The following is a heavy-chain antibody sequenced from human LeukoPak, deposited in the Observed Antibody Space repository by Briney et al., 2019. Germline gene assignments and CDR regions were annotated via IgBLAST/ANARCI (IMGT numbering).Heavy chain of an antibody. V-gene: IGHV1-69*01. D-gene: IGHD2-15*01. CDR2: IIPIFGTA. CDR1: GGTFSSYA. J-gene: IGHJ2*01. CDR3: ARARPLYCSGGSCYPDWYFDL. Sequence: SVKVSCKASGGTFSSYAISWVRQAPGQGLEWMGGIIPIFGTANYAQKFQGRVTITADESTSTAYMELRSLRSDDTAVYYCARARPLYCSGGSCYPDWYFDLWGRGTLVTVSS.